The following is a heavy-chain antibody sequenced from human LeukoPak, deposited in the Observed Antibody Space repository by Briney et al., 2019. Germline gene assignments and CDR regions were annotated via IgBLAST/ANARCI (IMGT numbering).Heavy chain of an antibody. J-gene: IGHJ4*02. D-gene: IGHD3-10*01. V-gene: IGHV3-23*01. Sequence: GGSLRLSCAASGFTFSSYAMSWVRQAPGKGLEWVSAISGSGGSTYYADSVKGRFTISRDNSKNTLYLQMNSLRAEDTAVYYCAKELHYYGSGSYYNYFDYWGQGTLVTVSS. CDR2: ISGSGGST. CDR1: GFTFSSYA. CDR3: AKELHYYGSGSYYNYFDY.